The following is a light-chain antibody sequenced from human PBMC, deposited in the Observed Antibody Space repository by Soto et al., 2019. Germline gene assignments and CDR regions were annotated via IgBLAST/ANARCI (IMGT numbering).Light chain of an antibody. Sequence: EIVMTQSPATLSVSPGERATLSCRASQSVYSTLAWYQQKPGQAPSLLIYHASTRATGIPARFSGSGSGTEFTLTISSLQSEDFAVYYCQQYNKWPLTFCGGTKLEIK. V-gene: IGKV3-15*01. CDR3: QQYNKWPLT. CDR1: QSVYST. CDR2: HAS. J-gene: IGKJ4*02.